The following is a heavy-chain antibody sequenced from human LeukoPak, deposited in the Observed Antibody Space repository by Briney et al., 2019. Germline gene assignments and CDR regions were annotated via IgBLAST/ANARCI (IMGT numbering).Heavy chain of an antibody. Sequence: SETLSLTCAVYGGSFSGYYWSWIRQPPGKGLEWSGEINHSGSTNYNPSLKSRVTISVDTSKNQFSLKLSSVTAADTAVYYCARGDYYDSSGYYYYYWGQGTLVTVSS. D-gene: IGHD3-22*01. CDR2: INHSGST. CDR1: GGSFSGYY. J-gene: IGHJ4*02. CDR3: ARGDYYDSSGYYYYY. V-gene: IGHV4-34*01.